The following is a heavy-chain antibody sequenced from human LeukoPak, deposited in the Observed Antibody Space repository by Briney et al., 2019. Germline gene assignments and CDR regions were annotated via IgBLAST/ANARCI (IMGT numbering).Heavy chain of an antibody. CDR1: GYTFTGYY. CDR2: INPNSGGT. CDR3: ARDRGYCSGGSCSDY. J-gene: IGHJ4*02. Sequence: ASVKVSCKASGYTFTGYYMHWVRQAPGQGLEWMGRINPNSGGTNYAQKFQGRVTMTRDTSISTAYMELSRLRSDDTAVYYCARDRGYCSGGSCSDYWGRGTLVTVSS. V-gene: IGHV1-2*06. D-gene: IGHD2-15*01.